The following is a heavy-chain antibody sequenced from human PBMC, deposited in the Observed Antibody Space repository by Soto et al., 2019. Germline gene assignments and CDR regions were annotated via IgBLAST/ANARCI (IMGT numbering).Heavy chain of an antibody. CDR3: ARCGGSWYFDL. Sequence: SVGPLRHSCRASGFNFISYWMSWVRQAPGRGLEWVANIKQDGSEKYYVDSVRGRFTISRDNAKNSLYLQMNSLRAEDTAVYYCARCGGSWYFDLWGRGTLVTV. V-gene: IGHV3-7*01. J-gene: IGHJ2*01. CDR1: GFNFISYW. CDR2: IKQDGSEK. D-gene: IGHD2-15*01.